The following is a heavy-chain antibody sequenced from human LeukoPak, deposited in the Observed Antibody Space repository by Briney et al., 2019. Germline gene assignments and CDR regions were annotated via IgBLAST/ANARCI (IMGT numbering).Heavy chain of an antibody. CDR3: ARQKVATITESNWFDP. J-gene: IGHJ5*02. D-gene: IGHD5-12*01. CDR2: IYYSGST. CDR1: GGSISSSSYY. Sequence: PSETLSLTCTVSGGSISSSSYYWGWIRQPPGKGLEWIGSIYYSGSTYYNPSLKSRVTISVDTSKNQFSLKLSSVTAADTAVYYCARQKVATITESNWFDPWGQGTLVTVSS. V-gene: IGHV4-39*07.